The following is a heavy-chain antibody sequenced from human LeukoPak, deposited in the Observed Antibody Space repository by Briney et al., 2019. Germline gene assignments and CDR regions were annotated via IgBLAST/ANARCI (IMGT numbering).Heavy chain of an antibody. V-gene: IGHV4-38-2*02. CDR1: GYSISSGYY. J-gene: IGHJ1*01. D-gene: IGHD3-9*01. Sequence: SETLSLTCTVSGYSISSGYYWGWIRQPPGKGLEWIGSIYHSGSTYYNPSLKSRVTISVDTSKNQFSLKLSSVTAADTAVYYCASSGYYDILTGYYSGRRGRVYFQHWGQGTLVTVSS. CDR2: IYHSGST. CDR3: ASSGYYDILTGYYSGRRGRVYFQH.